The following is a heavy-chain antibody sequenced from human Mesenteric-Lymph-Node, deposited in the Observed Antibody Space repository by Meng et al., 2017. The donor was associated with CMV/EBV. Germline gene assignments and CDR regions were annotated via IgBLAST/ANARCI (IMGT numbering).Heavy chain of an antibody. CDR3: ARALYGYNYRGRAFDI. Sequence: GESLKISCLASRFTLHFYVSHWVRQAPGKGLEWGTIVRDVGGDKKQVDTVKGRFTVSRDNSKNTLYLQMNSLRAEDTAVYYCARALYGYNYRGRAFDIWGQGTMVTVSS. D-gene: IGHD5-24*01. CDR1: RFTLHFYV. J-gene: IGHJ3*02. V-gene: IGHV3-30*02. CDR2: VRDVGGDK.